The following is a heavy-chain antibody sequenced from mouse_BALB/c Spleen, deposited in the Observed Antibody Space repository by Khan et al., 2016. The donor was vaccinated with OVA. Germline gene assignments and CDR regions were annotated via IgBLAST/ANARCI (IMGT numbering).Heavy chain of an antibody. CDR3: VRDGGDHGNDGWFAY. D-gene: IGHD2-12*01. CDR1: GYTFTSYT. CDR2: INPSNGYT. J-gene: IGHJ3*01. Sequence: VQLQQSGAELARPGASVKMSCKASGYTFTSYTIHWIKLRPGQGLEWIGYINPSNGYTNYNQKFKDKATLTADKSSTTAYMQLSSLTSDDSAVYYCVRDGGDHGNDGWFAYWGQGTLVTVSA. V-gene: IGHV1-4*01.